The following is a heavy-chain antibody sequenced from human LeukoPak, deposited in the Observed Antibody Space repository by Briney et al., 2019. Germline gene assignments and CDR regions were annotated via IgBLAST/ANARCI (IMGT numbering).Heavy chain of an antibody. D-gene: IGHD6-19*01. V-gene: IGHV4-38-2*02. CDR2: IYHSGSP. CDR3: ARVEWGGWYPYYFDY. J-gene: IGHJ4*02. Sequence: SETLSLTCTVSGYSVSSGYYWGWIRQPPGKGLEWIGSIYHSGSPYYNPSLKSRVTISVDTSKNQFSLKLISVTAADTAVYYCARVEWGGWYPYYFDYWGQGTLVTVSS. CDR1: GYSVSSGYY.